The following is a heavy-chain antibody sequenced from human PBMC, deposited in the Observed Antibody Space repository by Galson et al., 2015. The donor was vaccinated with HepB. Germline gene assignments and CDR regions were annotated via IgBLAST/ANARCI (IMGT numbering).Heavy chain of an antibody. V-gene: IGHV1-2*02. D-gene: IGHD6-19*01. CDR3: ARVRYSSGWYGDHFDY. CDR2: INPNSGGT. J-gene: IGHJ4*02. CDR1: GYTFTGYY. Sequence: SVKVSCKASGYTFTGYYMHWVRQAPGQGLEWMGWINPNSGGTNYAQKFQGRVTMTRDTSISTAYMELSRLRSDDTAVYYCARVRYSSGWYGDHFDYWGQGTLVTVSS.